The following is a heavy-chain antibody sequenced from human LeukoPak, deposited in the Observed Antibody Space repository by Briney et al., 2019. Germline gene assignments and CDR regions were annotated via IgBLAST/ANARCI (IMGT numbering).Heavy chain of an antibody. D-gene: IGHD4-17*01. CDR1: GGSISSSNW. CDR2: IYHSGST. J-gene: IGHJ4*02. Sequence: SGTLSLTCAVSGGSISSSNWWSWVRQPPGKGLEWIGEIYHSGSTNYNPSLKSRVTISVDTSKNQFSLKLSSVTAADTAVYYCARSDYGDYGYFDYWGQGTLVTVSS. CDR3: ARSDYGDYGYFDY. V-gene: IGHV4-4*02.